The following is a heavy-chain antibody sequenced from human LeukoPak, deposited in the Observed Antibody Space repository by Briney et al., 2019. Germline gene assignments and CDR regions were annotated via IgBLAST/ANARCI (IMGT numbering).Heavy chain of an antibody. D-gene: IGHD6-19*01. Sequence: ASVKVSCKASGYTFTSYGISWVRQAPGQGLEWMGWISAYNGNTNYAQKLQGRVTMTTDTSTCTAYMELRSLRSDDTAVYYCASWSLARQWLGDPGFDPWGQGTLVTVSS. CDR3: ASWSLARQWLGDPGFDP. CDR1: GYTFTSYG. CDR2: ISAYNGNT. V-gene: IGHV1-18*01. J-gene: IGHJ5*02.